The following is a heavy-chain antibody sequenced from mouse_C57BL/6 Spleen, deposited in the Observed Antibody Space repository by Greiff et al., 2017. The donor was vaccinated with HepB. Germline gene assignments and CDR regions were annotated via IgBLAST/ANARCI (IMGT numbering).Heavy chain of an antibody. CDR1: GFSLTSYG. CDR2: IWSGGST. J-gene: IGHJ4*01. Sequence: QVQLQQSGPGLVQPSQSLSITCTVSGFSLTSYGVHWVRQPPGKGLEWLGVIWSGGSTDYNAAFISRLSISKDNSKSQVFFKMNSLQADDTAIYYCAKNNYDYDGYAMDYWGQGTSVTVSS. CDR3: AKNNYDYDGYAMDY. V-gene: IGHV2-4*01. D-gene: IGHD2-4*01.